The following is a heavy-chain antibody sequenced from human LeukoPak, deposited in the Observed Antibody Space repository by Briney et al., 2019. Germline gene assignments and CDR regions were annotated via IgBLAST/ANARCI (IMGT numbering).Heavy chain of an antibody. CDR2: INAGNGNT. Sequence: GASVKVSCKASGYTFTSYAMHWVRQAPGQRLEWMGWINAGNGNTKYSQKFQSRVTITRDTSASTAYMELSSLRSEDTAVYYCARDDLILWFGESHNWFDPWGQGTLVTVSS. D-gene: IGHD3-10*01. J-gene: IGHJ5*02. CDR1: GYTFTSYA. V-gene: IGHV1-3*01. CDR3: ARDDLILWFGESHNWFDP.